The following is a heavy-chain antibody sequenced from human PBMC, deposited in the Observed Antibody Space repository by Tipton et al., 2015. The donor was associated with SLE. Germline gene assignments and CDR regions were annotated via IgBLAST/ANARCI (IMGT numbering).Heavy chain of an antibody. V-gene: IGHV4-59*01. CDR2: IYYSGST. Sequence: LRLSCTVSGGSISSYYWSWIRQPPGKGLEWIGYIYYSGSTNYNPSLKSRVTISVDTSKNQFSLKLSSATAADTAVYYCARVQPTPLDAFDIWGQGTMVTVSS. J-gene: IGHJ3*02. CDR1: GGSISSYY. D-gene: IGHD2-15*01. CDR3: ARVQPTPLDAFDI.